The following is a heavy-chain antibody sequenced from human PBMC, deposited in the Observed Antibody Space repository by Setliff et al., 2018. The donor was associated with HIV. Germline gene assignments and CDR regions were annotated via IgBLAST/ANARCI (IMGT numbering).Heavy chain of an antibody. V-gene: IGHV4-39*07. J-gene: IGHJ5*02. CDR3: AREAPSEPTRYYNFWSGYPDWFDP. Sequence: SETLSLTCIVTGDSIISGSYYWAWIRQPPGKGLEWIGTIYNGGASHYNPSLKSRVIIFLDPSKNQFSLELTSVTAADTAVYYCAREAPSEPTRYYNFWSGYPDWFDPWGPGTLVTVSS. CDR1: GDSIISGSYY. CDR2: IYNGGAS. D-gene: IGHD3-3*01.